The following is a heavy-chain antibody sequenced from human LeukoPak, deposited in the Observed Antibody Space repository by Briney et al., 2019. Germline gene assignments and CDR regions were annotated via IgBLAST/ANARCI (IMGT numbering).Heavy chain of an antibody. CDR1: GGSISSYY. Sequence: PSETLFLTCTVSGGSISSYYWSWIRQPPRKGLEWIGYIYYSGSTNYNPSLKSRVTISVDTSKNQFSLKLSSVTAADTAVYYCARRRPMIKDPLDYWGQGTLVTVSS. D-gene: IGHD3-22*01. CDR2: IYYSGST. J-gene: IGHJ4*02. V-gene: IGHV4-59*01. CDR3: ARRRPMIKDPLDY.